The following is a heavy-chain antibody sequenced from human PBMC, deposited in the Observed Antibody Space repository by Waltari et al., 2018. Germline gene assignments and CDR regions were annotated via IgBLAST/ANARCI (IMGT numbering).Heavy chain of an antibody. CDR3: ARGVPQPYYFDY. CDR1: GGSISSYY. D-gene: IGHD1-1*01. Sequence: QVQLQESGPGLVKPSETLSLTCTVSGGSISSYYWSWIRQPPGKGLEWIGYIYYSGRTNDNPSLKSRITRSVDTSKNQFCLKLSSVTAADTAVYYCARGVPQPYYFDYWGQGTLVTVSS. V-gene: IGHV4-59*01. CDR2: IYYSGRT. J-gene: IGHJ4*02.